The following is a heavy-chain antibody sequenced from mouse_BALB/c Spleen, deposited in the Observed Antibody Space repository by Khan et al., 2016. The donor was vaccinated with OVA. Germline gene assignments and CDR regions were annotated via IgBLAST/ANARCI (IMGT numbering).Heavy chain of an antibody. Sequence: EVQLQESGPGLVKPSQSLSLTCTVTGYSITSDYAWNWIRQFPGNKLEWMGYISYSGSTTYNPSLKSRISITRDTSKTQFFLQLKSVTTEETATXSCASELGRYYAMDYWGQASSVTVSS. J-gene: IGHJ4*01. CDR3: ASELGRYYAMDY. CDR2: ISYSGST. D-gene: IGHD4-1*01. CDR1: GYSITSDYA. V-gene: IGHV3-2*02.